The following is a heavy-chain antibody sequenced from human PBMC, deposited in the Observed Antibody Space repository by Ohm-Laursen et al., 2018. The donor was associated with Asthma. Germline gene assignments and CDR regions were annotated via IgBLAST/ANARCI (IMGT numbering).Heavy chain of an antibody. CDR3: ARASGGYYIDY. Sequence: GSLRLSCAAPGFTFSDYYMSFIRQAPGKGLEWVSYIGNSGSAIYYADSVKGRFTLSRDNAKNSLYLQMNSLRAEDTAVYYCARASGGYYIDYWGQGTLVTVSS. J-gene: IGHJ4*02. CDR1: GFTFSDYY. V-gene: IGHV3-11*01. D-gene: IGHD1-26*01. CDR2: IGNSGSAI.